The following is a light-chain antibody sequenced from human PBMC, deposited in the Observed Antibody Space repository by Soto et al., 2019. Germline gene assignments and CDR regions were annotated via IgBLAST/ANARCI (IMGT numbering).Light chain of an antibody. CDR1: SSDVGGYNY. CDR2: DVS. Sequence: QSVLTQPASVSGSPGQSITISCTGTSSDVGGYNYVSWYQQHPGKAPKLMIYDVSNRPSGVSNRFSGSKSGNTASLTISGLQAEDEADYYCSSFTSSTTPVFGGGTKQTVL. V-gene: IGLV2-14*01. J-gene: IGLJ2*01. CDR3: SSFTSSTTPV.